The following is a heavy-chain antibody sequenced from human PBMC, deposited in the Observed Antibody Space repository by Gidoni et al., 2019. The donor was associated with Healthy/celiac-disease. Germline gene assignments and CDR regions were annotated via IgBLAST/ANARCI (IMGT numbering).Heavy chain of an antibody. CDR2: INSDGSST. V-gene: IGHV3-74*01. D-gene: IGHD1-20*01. Sequence: AASGFTFSSYWMHWVRQAPGKGLVWVSRINSDGSSTSYADSVKGRFTISRDNAKDTLYLQMNSLRAEDTAVYYCAREGSDNWNDAIFDYWGQGTLVTVSS. J-gene: IGHJ4*02. CDR3: AREGSDNWNDAIFDY. CDR1: GFTFSSYW.